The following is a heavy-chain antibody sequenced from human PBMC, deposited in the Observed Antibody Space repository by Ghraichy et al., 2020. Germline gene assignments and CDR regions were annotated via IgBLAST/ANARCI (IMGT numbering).Heavy chain of an antibody. J-gene: IGHJ1*01. CDR1: GFTFSSYA. V-gene: IGHV3-23*01. Sequence: GESLNISCAASGFTFSSYAMSWVRQAPGKGLEWVSAISGSGGSTYYADSVKGRFTISRDNSKNTLYLQMNSLRAEDTAVYYCAKVCGSYRGYFQHWGQGTLVTVSS. D-gene: IGHD1-26*01. CDR2: ISGSGGST. CDR3: AKVCGSYRGYFQH.